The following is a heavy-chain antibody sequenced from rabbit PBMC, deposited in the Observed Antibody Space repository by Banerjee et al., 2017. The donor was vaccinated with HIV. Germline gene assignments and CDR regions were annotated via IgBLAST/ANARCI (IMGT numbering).Heavy chain of an antibody. Sequence: QSLEESGGDLVKPGASLTLTCTASGFDLNSYYWIYWVRQAPGKGLEWIACIDAINDIATYYASWAKGRFTISKTSSTTVTLQMTSLTAADTATYFCARKDGYAGYGYALNLWGQGTLVTVS. J-gene: IGHJ4*01. CDR1: GFDLNSYYW. CDR3: ARKDGYAGYGYALNL. CDR2: IDAINDIAT. D-gene: IGHD6-1*01. V-gene: IGHV1S40*01.